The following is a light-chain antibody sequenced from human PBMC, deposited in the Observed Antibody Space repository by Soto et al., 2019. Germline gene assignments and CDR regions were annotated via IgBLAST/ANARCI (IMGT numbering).Light chain of an antibody. CDR3: QQYGSTPRT. J-gene: IGKJ1*01. CDR2: GAF. CDR1: QSVSSNY. V-gene: IGKV3-20*01. Sequence: EIVLTQSPGTLSLSPGERATLSCRASQSVSSNYVAWYQQKPGQAPRLLVHGAFTRVTGIPDRFTGSGSETDFTLTISRLEPEDFAVYFCQQYGSTPRTVGQGTKVEVK.